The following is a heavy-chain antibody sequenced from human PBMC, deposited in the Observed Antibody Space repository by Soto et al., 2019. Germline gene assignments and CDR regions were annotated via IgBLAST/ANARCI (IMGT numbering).Heavy chain of an antibody. J-gene: IGHJ4*02. CDR2: IYHSGST. V-gene: IGHV4-30-2*01. CDR3: ARDYGGNSGYFDY. D-gene: IGHD4-17*01. CDR1: GGSISSGGYS. Sequence: SETLSLTCAVSGGSISSGGYSWSWIRQPQGKGLEWIGYIYHSGSTYYNPSLKSRVTISVDRSKTQFSLKLSSVTAADTAVYYCARDYGGNSGYFDYWGQGTLVTVSS.